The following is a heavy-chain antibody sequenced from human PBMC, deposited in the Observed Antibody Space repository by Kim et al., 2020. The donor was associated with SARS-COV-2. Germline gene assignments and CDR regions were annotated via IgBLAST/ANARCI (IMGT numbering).Heavy chain of an antibody. CDR2: IYYSGST. J-gene: IGHJ5*02. CDR1: GGSISSSSYY. Sequence: SETLSLTCTVSGGSISSSSYYWGWIRQPLGKGLEWIGSIYYSGSTYYNPSLKSRVTISVDTSKNQFSLKLSSVTAADTAVYYCARDVIGYCSSTSCYGESNWFDPWGQGTLVTVSS. D-gene: IGHD2-2*01. CDR3: ARDVIGYCSSTSCYGESNWFDP. V-gene: IGHV4-39*07.